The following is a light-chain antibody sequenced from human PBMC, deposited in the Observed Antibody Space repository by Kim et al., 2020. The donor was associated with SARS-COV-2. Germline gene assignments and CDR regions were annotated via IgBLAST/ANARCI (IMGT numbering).Light chain of an antibody. Sequence: DIQMTQSPSSLSASVGDRVTITCRASQDISDHLGWYQQKPGGAPKRLIYTASRLHSGVPSRFSGSGSGTEFTLTINSLQPEDPGSYYCLQHHRYPLTFGGGTKVDIK. J-gene: IGKJ4*01. V-gene: IGKV1-17*01. CDR3: LQHHRYPLT. CDR1: QDISDH. CDR2: TAS.